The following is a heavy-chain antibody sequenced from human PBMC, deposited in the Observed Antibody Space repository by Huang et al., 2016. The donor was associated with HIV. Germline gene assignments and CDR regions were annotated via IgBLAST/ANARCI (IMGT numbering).Heavy chain of an antibody. CDR3: ARQWVLLDYLMGMDV. V-gene: IGHV4-34*01. Sequence: QVHLQQWGAGLLKPSETLTLPCAVSGASFTGNYWTWIRQPPGKGLEGIGEINDSGATMYNPSLESRVTISIDRSKKQFSLRLSSMTAADTAVYYCARQWVLLDYLMGMDVWGQGTTVIVSS. CDR2: INDSGAT. D-gene: IGHD3-3*01. J-gene: IGHJ6*02. CDR1: GASFTGNY.